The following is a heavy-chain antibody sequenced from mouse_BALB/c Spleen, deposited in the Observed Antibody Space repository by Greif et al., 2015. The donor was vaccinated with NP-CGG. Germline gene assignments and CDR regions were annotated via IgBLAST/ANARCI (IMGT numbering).Heavy chain of an antibody. D-gene: IGHD4-1*01. CDR3: ARRELTGTGWFAY. CDR2: INPSTGYT. V-gene: IGHV1-7*01. CDR1: GYTFTSYW. Sequence: VKLVESGAELAKPGASVKMSCKASGYTFTSYWMHWVKQRPGQGLEWIGYINPSTGYTEYDQKLKDKATLTADKSSSTAYMQLSSLTSEDSAVYYCARRELTGTGWFAYWGQGTLVTVSA. J-gene: IGHJ3*01.